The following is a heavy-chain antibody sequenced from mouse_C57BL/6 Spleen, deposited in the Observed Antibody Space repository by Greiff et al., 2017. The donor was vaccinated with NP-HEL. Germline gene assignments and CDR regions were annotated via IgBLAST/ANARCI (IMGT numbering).Heavy chain of an antibody. CDR2: IDPSDNYT. J-gene: IGHJ3*01. CDR3: ASHYYGSSYPFAY. V-gene: IGHV1-69*01. Sequence: QVQLQQPGAELVMPGASVKLSCKASGYTFTSYWMHWVKQRPGQGLEWIGEIDPSDNYTNYNQKFKGKSTLTVDKSSSTAYMQLSSLTSEDSAVYYCASHYYGSSYPFAYWGQGTLVTVSA. D-gene: IGHD1-1*01. CDR1: GYTFTSYW.